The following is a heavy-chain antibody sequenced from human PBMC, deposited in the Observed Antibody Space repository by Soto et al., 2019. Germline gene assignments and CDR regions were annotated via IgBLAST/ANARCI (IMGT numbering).Heavy chain of an antibody. CDR3: ARAGYDSSGYYYYYYGMDV. CDR1: GGTFSSYA. CDR2: IIPIFGTA. J-gene: IGHJ6*02. V-gene: IGHV1-69*13. D-gene: IGHD3-22*01. Sequence: SVNVSCKASGGTFSSYAISWVRQAPGQGLEWMGGIIPIFGTANYAQKFQGRVTITADESTSTAYMELSSLRSEDTAVYYCARAGYDSSGYYYYYYGMDVWGQGTTVTVSS.